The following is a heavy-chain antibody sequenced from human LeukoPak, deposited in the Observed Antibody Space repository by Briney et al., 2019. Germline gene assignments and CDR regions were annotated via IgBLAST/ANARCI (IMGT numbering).Heavy chain of an antibody. CDR1: GFTFSSYW. CDR2: INSDGSST. V-gene: IGHV3-74*01. Sequence: GGSLRLSCAASGFTFSSYWMHWVRQAPGKGLVWVTRINSDGSSTSYADSVKGRFTISRDNAKNTLYLQMNSLRAEDTAVYYCAGRGLGDQLDYWGQGTLVTVSS. CDR3: AGRGLGDQLDY. J-gene: IGHJ4*02. D-gene: IGHD3-16*01.